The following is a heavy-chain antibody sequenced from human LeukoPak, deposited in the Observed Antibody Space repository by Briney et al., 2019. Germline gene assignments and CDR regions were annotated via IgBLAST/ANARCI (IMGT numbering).Heavy chain of an antibody. Sequence: ASAKVSCKASGGTFSSYAISWVRQAPGQGLEWMGWISAYNGNTNYAQKLQGRVTMTTDTSTSTAYMELRSLRSDDTAVYYCAREGYYDSSGYYAYWGQGTLVTVSS. D-gene: IGHD3-22*01. CDR1: GGTFSSYA. CDR3: AREGYYDSSGYYAY. J-gene: IGHJ4*02. CDR2: ISAYNGNT. V-gene: IGHV1-18*01.